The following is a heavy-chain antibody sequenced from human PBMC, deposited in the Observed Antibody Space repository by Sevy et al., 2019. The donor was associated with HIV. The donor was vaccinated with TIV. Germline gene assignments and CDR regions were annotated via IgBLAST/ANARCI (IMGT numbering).Heavy chain of an antibody. CDR3: ARDPGCSGGSCSLLDYGMDV. Sequence: SETLSLTCTVSGGSISSSSYYWGWIRQPPGKGLEWIGSIYYSGSTYYNPSLKSRVTISVGTSKNQFSLKLSSVTAADTAVYYSARDPGCSGGSCSLLDYGMDVWGQGTTVTVSS. CDR1: GGSISSSSYY. V-gene: IGHV4-39*02. J-gene: IGHJ6*02. D-gene: IGHD2-15*01. CDR2: IYYSGST.